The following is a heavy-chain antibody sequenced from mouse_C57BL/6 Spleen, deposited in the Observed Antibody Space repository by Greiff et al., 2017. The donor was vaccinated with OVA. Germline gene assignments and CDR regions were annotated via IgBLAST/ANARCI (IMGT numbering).Heavy chain of an antibody. J-gene: IGHJ4*01. CDR2: ISYDGSN. CDR3: ARVRDDYAMDY. D-gene: IGHD3-3*01. Sequence: VQLKQSGPGLVKPSQSLSLTCSVTGYSITSGYYWNWIRQFPGNKLEWMGYISYDGSNNYNPSLKNRISITRDTSKNQFFLKLNSVTTEDTATYYCARVRDDYAMDYWGQGTSVTVSS. V-gene: IGHV3-6*01. CDR1: GYSITSGYY.